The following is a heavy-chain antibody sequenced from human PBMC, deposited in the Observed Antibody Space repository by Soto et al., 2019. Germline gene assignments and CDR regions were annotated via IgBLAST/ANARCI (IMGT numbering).Heavy chain of an antibody. CDR2: INPSGGST. D-gene: IGHD6-13*01. CDR1: GYTFTINY. CDR3: ARDTIAAAGTGYYYGMDV. J-gene: IGHJ6*02. Sequence: ASVKVSCKASGYTFTINYMHWVRQAPGQGLEWMGIINPSGGSTGYAQKFQGRVTMTRDTSTSTVYMELSRLRSEDTAVYYCARDTIAAAGTGYYYGMDVWGQGTTVTVSS. V-gene: IGHV1-46*01.